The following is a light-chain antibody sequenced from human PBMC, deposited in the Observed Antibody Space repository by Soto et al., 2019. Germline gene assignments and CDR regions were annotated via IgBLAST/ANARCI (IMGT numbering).Light chain of an antibody. CDR3: QQYNNWPPT. V-gene: IGKV3D-15*01. J-gene: IGKJ1*01. CDR1: QSVNSN. Sequence: ETVMTQSPGTLSVSPGERATLSCRASQSVNSNFAWYQQKPGQAPRLLIYGASTRATGIPARFSGSGSGAECTLTISSLQSEDFAVYYCQQYNNWPPTFGQGTKVGIK. CDR2: GAS.